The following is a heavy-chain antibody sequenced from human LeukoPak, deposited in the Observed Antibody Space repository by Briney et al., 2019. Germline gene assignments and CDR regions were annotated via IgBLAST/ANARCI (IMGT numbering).Heavy chain of an antibody. J-gene: IGHJ6*03. CDR1: GFPFDSFG. Sequence: GGSLRLSCAASGFPFDSFGMHWVRQAPGKGLEWLSLISYAGDNKYEADSVKGRFTISRDNSKNTLFLQMDSLQPDDTAMYFCAKGAGYNFYYMDLWGKGTMVTISS. CDR2: ISYAGDNK. V-gene: IGHV3-30*18. CDR3: AKGAGYNFYYMDL. D-gene: IGHD5-24*01.